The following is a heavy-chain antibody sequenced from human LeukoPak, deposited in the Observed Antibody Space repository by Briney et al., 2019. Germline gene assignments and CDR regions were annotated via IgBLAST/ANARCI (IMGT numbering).Heavy chain of an antibody. J-gene: IGHJ4*02. CDR3: AREERIVGAAAQPFDY. CDR1: GYTFTSYG. Sequence: ASVKVSCKASGYTFTSYGISWVRQAPGQGLEWMGWISAYNGNTNYAQKLQGRVTMTTDTSTSTAYMELSSLRSEDTAVYYCAREERIVGAAAQPFDYWGQGTLVTVSS. CDR2: ISAYNGNT. D-gene: IGHD1-26*01. V-gene: IGHV1-18*01.